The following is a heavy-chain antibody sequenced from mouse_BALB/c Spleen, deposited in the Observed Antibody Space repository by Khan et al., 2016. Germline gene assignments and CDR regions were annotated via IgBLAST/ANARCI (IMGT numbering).Heavy chain of an antibody. D-gene: IGHD1-1*01. CDR3: ARRGGNYWYFDV. V-gene: IGHV1-9*01. CDR1: GYTFSSYW. CDR2: ILPGSGST. J-gene: IGHJ1*01. Sequence: QVQLKQSGAELMKPGASVKISCKATGYTFSSYWIEWVKQRPGHGLEWIGEILPGSGSTNYNEKFKGKATFTADTSSNTAYMQLSSLTSEDSAGYDCARRGGNYWYFDVWGAGTTVTVSS.